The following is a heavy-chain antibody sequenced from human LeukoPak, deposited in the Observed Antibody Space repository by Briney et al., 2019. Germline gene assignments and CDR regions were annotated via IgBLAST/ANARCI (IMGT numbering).Heavy chain of an antibody. V-gene: IGHV3-33*06. CDR1: GYSISSGYY. Sequence: PSETLSLTCTVSGYSISSGYYWGWIRQPPGKGLEWVAVIWYDGSNKYYADSVKGRFTISRDNSKNTLYLQMNSLRAEDTAVYYCAKPKDDYNELYYFDYWGQGTLVTVSS. D-gene: IGHD5-24*01. CDR2: IWYDGSNK. CDR3: AKPKDDYNELYYFDY. J-gene: IGHJ4*02.